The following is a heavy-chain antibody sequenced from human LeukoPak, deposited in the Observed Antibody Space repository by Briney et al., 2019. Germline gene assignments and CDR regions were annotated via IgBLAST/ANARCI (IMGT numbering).Heavy chain of an antibody. Sequence: ASVKVSCKASGYTFTSYGISWVRQAPGQVLEWMGWISAYNGNTNYAQKLQGRVTMTTDTSTSTAYMELRSLRSDDTAVYYCARDPGEQQLALFDYWGQGTLVTVSS. V-gene: IGHV1-18*01. J-gene: IGHJ4*02. CDR2: ISAYNGNT. CDR1: GYTFTSYG. D-gene: IGHD6-13*01. CDR3: ARDPGEQQLALFDY.